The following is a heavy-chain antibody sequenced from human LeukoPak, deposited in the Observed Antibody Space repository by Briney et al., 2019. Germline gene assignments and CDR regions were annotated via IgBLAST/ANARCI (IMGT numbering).Heavy chain of an antibody. CDR1: GFTFSSYS. Sequence: GGSLRLSCAASGFTFSSYSMNWVRQAPGKWLEWVSSISSSGSYIYYADSVKGRFTISRDNAKNSLYLQMNSLRAEDTAVYYCARDLGYYDSSGYSYFDYWGQGALVTVSS. CDR3: ARDLGYYDSSGYSYFDY. J-gene: IGHJ4*02. CDR2: ISSSGSYI. D-gene: IGHD3-22*01. V-gene: IGHV3-21*01.